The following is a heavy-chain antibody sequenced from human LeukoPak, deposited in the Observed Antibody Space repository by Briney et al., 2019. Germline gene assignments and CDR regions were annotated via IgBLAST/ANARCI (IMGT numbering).Heavy chain of an antibody. J-gene: IGHJ4*02. Sequence: SETLSLTCTVSGGSISSYYWSWIRQPPGKGLEWIGYIYYSGSTNYNPSLKSRVTISVDTSKNQFSLRLSSVTAADTAVYYCARSQSGVIIFFDYWGQGTLVTVSS. CDR2: IYYSGST. CDR3: ARSQSGVIIFFDY. D-gene: IGHD3-16*02. CDR1: GGSISSYY. V-gene: IGHV4-59*01.